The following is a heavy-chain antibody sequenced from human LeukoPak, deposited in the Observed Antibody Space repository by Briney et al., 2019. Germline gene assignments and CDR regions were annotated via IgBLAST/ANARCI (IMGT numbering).Heavy chain of an antibody. CDR3: ARATSLPGYFDY. J-gene: IGHJ4*02. Sequence: GGSLRLSCAASGFTFSSYAMSWVRQAPGKGLEWVSAISGSGGSTYYADSVKGRFTISRDNAKNSLYLQMNSLRAEDTAVYYCARATSLPGYFDYWGQGTLVTVSS. V-gene: IGHV3-23*01. CDR2: ISGSGGST. CDR1: GFTFSSYA.